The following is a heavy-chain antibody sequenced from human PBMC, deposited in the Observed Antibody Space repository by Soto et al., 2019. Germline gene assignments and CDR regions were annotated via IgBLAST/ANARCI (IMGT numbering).Heavy chain of an antibody. CDR1: GFTFSTYS. J-gene: IGHJ4*02. D-gene: IGHD4-17*01. CDR2: ISSSTGTK. Sequence: GGSLRLSCAASGFTFSTYSMNWVRQAPGKGLEWVSYISSSTGTKYYADPVKGRFTISRDNAKNSLFLQMNSLRAEDTAVYYCARDRDYAFDYWGQGTLVTVSS. V-gene: IGHV3-48*01. CDR3: ARDRDYAFDY.